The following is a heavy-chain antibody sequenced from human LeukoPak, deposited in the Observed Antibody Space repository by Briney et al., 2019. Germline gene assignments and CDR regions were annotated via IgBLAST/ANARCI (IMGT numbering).Heavy chain of an antibody. V-gene: IGHV3-30*02. CDR3: ARDLSWGFDY. CDR2: INNDARNK. CDR1: GFTFTYHG. J-gene: IGHJ4*02. Sequence: GGSLRLSCAASGFTFTYHGMHWVRQAPGKWLEWVAFINNDARNKYFADSVKGRFTISRDNSKNIVSLQMNSLRADDSALYCCARDLSWGFDYWGQGTLVTVSS. D-gene: IGHD7-27*01.